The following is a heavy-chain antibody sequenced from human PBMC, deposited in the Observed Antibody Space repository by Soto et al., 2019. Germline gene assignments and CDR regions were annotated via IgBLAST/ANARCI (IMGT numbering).Heavy chain of an antibody. D-gene: IGHD6-19*01. CDR3: AKGVKQWLPSYFDY. Sequence: GGSLRLSCAASGFTFDDYAMHWVRQAPGKGLEWVSGISWNSGSIGYADSVKGRFTISRDNAKNSLYLQMNSLRAEDTAVYYCAKGVKQWLPSYFDYWGQGTLVTVSS. CDR2: ISWNSGSI. V-gene: IGHV3-9*01. CDR1: GFTFDDYA. J-gene: IGHJ4*02.